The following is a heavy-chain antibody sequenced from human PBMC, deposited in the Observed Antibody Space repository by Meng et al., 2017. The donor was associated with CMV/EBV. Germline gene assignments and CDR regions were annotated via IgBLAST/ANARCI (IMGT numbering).Heavy chain of an antibody. D-gene: IGHD2-15*01. V-gene: IGHV4-61*01. CDR1: GGSVSSGSYY. J-gene: IGHJ6*02. CDR3: ARGYCSGGSCYRGYYYGMDV. CDR2: IYYSGST. Sequence: SETLSLTCTVSGGSVSSGSYYWSWIRQPPGKGLEWIGYIYYSGSTNYNPSLKSRVTISVDTSKNQFSLKLSPVTAADTAVYYCARGYCSGGSCYRGYYYGMDVWGQGTTVTVSS.